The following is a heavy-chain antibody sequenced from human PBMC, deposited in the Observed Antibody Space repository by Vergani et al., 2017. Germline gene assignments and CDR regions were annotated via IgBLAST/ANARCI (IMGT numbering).Heavy chain of an antibody. V-gene: IGHV1-46*03. J-gene: IGHJ4*02. CDR2: INPSGGHT. CDR3: ARGDYGILTGYRY. D-gene: IGHD3-9*01. CDR1: GYTFSNYY. Sequence: QVQVVPSGAEVKKSGASVKVSFKTSGYTFSNYYMHWVRQAPGQWLEWMGIINPSGGHTNYAQKFQGRVTMTRDTSTSTVYMELSSLRAEDTAIYYCARGDYGILTGYRYWGQGTLVTVSA.